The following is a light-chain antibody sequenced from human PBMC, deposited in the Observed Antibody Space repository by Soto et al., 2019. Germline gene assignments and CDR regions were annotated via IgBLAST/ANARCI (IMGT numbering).Light chain of an antibody. CDR3: HQCASSPLT. J-gene: IGKJ4*01. Sequence: ELLLTQSPDPLSLSPGERATLSCRASQSIPRNYLAWYQHKPGQAPRLLIYDASNRATGIPDRFSGSGSGTDLTLTISRLEPEDFAVYFCHQCASSPLTFGGGTKVEIK. CDR2: DAS. V-gene: IGKV3-20*01. CDR1: QSIPRNY.